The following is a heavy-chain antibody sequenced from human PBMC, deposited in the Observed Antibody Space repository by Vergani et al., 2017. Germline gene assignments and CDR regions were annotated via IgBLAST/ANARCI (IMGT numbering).Heavy chain of an antibody. D-gene: IGHD6-13*01. CDR1: GFTFSSYG. J-gene: IGHJ4*02. CDR2: ISYDGSNK. CDR3: AKDSHRGGAAAGVFEY. Sequence: QVQLVESGGGVVQPGRSLRLSCAASGFTFSSYGMHWVRQAPGKGLEWVAVISYDGSNKYYADSVKGRFTISRDNSKNTLYLQMNSLRAEDTAVYYCAKDSHRGGAAAGVFEYWGQGTLVTVSS. V-gene: IGHV3-30*18.